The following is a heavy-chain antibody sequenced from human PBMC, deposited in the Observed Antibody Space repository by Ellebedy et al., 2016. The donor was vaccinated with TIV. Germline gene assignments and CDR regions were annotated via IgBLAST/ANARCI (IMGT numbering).Heavy chain of an antibody. CDR3: ARGLTAYSSGPRSGRAQDAFDI. CDR2: ISSSSFTI. CDR1: GFTFSSYS. Sequence: GGSLRLXXEASGFTFSSYSMNWVRQAPGKGLEWVSFISSSSFTILYADSMKGRFSISRDNAKNSLYLQMNSLRAEDTAVYYCARGLTAYSSGPRSGRAQDAFDIWGQGTMVTVSS. J-gene: IGHJ3*02. V-gene: IGHV3-48*01. D-gene: IGHD6-19*01.